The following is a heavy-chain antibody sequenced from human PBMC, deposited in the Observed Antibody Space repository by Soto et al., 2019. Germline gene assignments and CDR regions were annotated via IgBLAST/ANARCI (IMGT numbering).Heavy chain of an antibody. D-gene: IGHD1-1*01. CDR2: ISAHNGNT. Sequence: QVHLVQSGAEVKKPGASVKVSCKGSGYTFTSYGITWVRQAPGQGLEWMGWISAHNGNTDYAQRLQGRATVTRDTSTSTAYMELRSLRSDDTAVYYCARGRYGDYWGQGALVTVSS. J-gene: IGHJ4*02. CDR1: GYTFTSYG. V-gene: IGHV1-18*01. CDR3: ARGRYGDY.